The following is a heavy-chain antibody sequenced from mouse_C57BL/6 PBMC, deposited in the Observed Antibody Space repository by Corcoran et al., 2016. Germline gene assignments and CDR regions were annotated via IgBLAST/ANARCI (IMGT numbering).Heavy chain of an antibody. D-gene: IGHD2-3*01. Sequence: EVQLQQSGPELVKPGASVKISCKASGYTFTDYYMNWVKQSHGKSLEWIGDINPNNGGTSYNQKFKGKATLTVDKSSSTAYMELRSLTSEDSAVYYCALIYDGYSFAYWGQGTLVTVSA. CDR1: GYTFTDYY. CDR2: INPNNGGT. CDR3: ALIYDGYSFAY. J-gene: IGHJ3*01. V-gene: IGHV1-26*01.